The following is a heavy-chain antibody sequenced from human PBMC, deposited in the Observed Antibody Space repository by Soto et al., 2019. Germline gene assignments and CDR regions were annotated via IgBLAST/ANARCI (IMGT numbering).Heavy chain of an antibody. J-gene: IGHJ6*02. CDR2: ISYDGSSQ. CDR1: GFTFMSYA. V-gene: IGHV3-30-3*01. D-gene: IGHD6-6*01. CDR3: VRANLVREHYYYYYGMDV. Sequence: GESLKISWTASGFTFMSYALHWVRRAQGKGLEWVALISYDGSSQYYADSVRGRFTISRDSSKNTLSLQMNSLRPEDTAVYYCVRANLVREHYYYYYGMDVWGQGTTVTVSS.